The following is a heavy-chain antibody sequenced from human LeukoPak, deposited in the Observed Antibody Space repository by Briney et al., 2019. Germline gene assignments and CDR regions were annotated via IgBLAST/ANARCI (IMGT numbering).Heavy chain of an antibody. CDR3: ATLDVGATVY. CDR2: IYSGGST. CDR1: GFTVSSNY. J-gene: IGHJ4*02. D-gene: IGHD1-26*01. V-gene: IGHV3-53*05. Sequence: GGSLRPSCAASGFTVSSNYMSWVRQAPGKGLEWVSVIYSGGSTYYADSVKGRFTISRDNSKNTLYLQMNSLRAEDTAVYYCATLDVGATVYWGQGTLVTVSS.